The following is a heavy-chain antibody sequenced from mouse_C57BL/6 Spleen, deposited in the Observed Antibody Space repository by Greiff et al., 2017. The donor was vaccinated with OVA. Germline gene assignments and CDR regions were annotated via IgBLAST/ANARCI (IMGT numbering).Heavy chain of an antibody. CDR1: GYTFTSYW. J-gene: IGHJ4*01. V-gene: IGHV1-5*01. Sequence: EVQLQQSGTVLARPGASVKMSCKTSGYTFTSYWMHWVKQRPGQGLEWIGAIYPGNSDTSYNQKFKGKAKLTAVTSASTAYMELSSLTNEDSAVYYCTRWWDEDYAMDYWGQGTSVTVSS. D-gene: IGHD1-1*02. CDR2: IYPGNSDT. CDR3: TRWWDEDYAMDY.